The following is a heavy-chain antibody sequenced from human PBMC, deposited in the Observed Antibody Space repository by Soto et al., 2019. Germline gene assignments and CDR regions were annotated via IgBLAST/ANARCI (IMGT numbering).Heavy chain of an antibody. CDR3: AKYSHQLAKSGPDDAFDI. J-gene: IGHJ3*02. Sequence: GGSMRLSCAASGFPFSSYAMSWVRQAPGKGLEWVSAISGSGGSTYYADSVKGRFTISRDNSKNTLYLQMNSLRAEDTAVYYCAKYSHQLAKSGPDDAFDIWGQGTMVTVSS. CDR2: ISGSGGST. V-gene: IGHV3-23*01. CDR1: GFPFSSYA. D-gene: IGHD1-26*01.